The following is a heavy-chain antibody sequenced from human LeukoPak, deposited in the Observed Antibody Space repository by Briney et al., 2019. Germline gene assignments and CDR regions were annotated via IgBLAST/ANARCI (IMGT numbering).Heavy chain of an antibody. CDR3: AGAVVVVPPAIIDNWFDP. J-gene: IGHJ5*02. Sequence: SETLSLTCAVSGYSISSGYYWGWIRQPPGEGLEWIGSIYHSGSTYYNPSLKSRVTISVDTSKNQFSLKLSSVTAADTAVYYCAGAVVVVPPAIIDNWFDPWGQGTLVTVSS. CDR2: IYHSGST. D-gene: IGHD2-2*01. CDR1: GYSISSGYY. V-gene: IGHV4-38-2*01.